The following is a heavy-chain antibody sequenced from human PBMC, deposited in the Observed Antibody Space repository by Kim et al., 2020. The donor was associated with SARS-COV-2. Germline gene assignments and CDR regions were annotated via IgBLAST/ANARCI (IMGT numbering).Heavy chain of an antibody. CDR2: ISGSYCYT. V-gene: IGHV3-11*03. J-gene: IGHJ2*01. Sequence: GGSLRLSCAASGFTFTDYSMDWIRQAPGKGLEWISYISGSYCYTNSADSMTGRFTISRDNAKKSLYLQMNSLRAEDTAVYYVARRGNASSRYFDLWGGGT. CDR1: GFTFTDYS. CDR3: ARRGNASSRYFDL. D-gene: IGHD1-26*01.